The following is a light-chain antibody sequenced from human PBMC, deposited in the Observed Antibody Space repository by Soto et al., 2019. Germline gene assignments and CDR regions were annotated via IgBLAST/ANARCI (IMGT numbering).Light chain of an antibody. CDR2: EVT. CDR3: CSYAGSYSYV. J-gene: IGLJ1*01. Sequence: QSALTQPPSASGSPGQSLTISCTGTSSDVGFYNFVSWYQQRPGKAPKLVIYEVTKRPSGVPDRFSGSKSGGTASLTVSGLQADDEADYYCCSYAGSYSYVFGTGTKVTVL. V-gene: IGLV2-8*01. CDR1: SSDVGFYNF.